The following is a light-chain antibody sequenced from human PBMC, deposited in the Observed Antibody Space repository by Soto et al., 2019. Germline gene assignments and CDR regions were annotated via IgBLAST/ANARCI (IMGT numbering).Light chain of an antibody. V-gene: IGKV1-5*01. CDR1: QSIITL. Sequence: IQMTQSPSTLSAYVGDRVTITCRASQSIITLLARYQQRPVKAPKPLIHDASSLESGVPSRVSGSGSGTEFTLTITNLQPDDFATFYCQQYSTFPRTFGQGTKVDI. J-gene: IGKJ1*01. CDR2: DAS. CDR3: QQYSTFPRT.